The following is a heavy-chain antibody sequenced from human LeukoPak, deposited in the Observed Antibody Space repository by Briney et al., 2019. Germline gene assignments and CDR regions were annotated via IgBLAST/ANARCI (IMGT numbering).Heavy chain of an antibody. V-gene: IGHV3-11*01. CDR3: ASKLRFGDQSDY. J-gene: IGHJ4*02. CDR1: PFTFSDYY. D-gene: IGHD3-10*01. CDR2: ISSSGSTI. Sequence: GGSLRLSCAASPFTFSDYYMSWIRQAPGKGLEWVSYISSSGSTIYYADSVKGRFTISRDNAKNSLYLQMNSLRAEDTAVYYCASKLRFGDQSDYWGQGTLVTVSS.